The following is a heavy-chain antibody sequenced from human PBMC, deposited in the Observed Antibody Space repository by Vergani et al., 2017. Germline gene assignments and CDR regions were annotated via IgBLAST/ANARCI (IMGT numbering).Heavy chain of an antibody. J-gene: IGHJ1*01. D-gene: IGHD2-2*01. Sequence: QVHLVESGGGVDQPGRSLRLSCVVSGFTFSYYGMHWVRQAPGKGLEWVAVISHDGTHKYYADSVKGRFTITRDNSKSTLYLQMNSLRTEDTAVYYCATKSCSTPCCQIGYFREWGQGTLVTVSS. CDR1: GFTFSYYG. V-gene: IGHV3-30*03. CDR3: ATKSCSTPCCQIGYFRE. CDR2: ISHDGTHK.